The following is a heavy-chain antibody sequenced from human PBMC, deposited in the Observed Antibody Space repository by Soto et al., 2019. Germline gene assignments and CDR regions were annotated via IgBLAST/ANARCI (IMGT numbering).Heavy chain of an antibody. CDR3: ARMDYYYYHYMDV. V-gene: IGHV3-23*01. CDR2: ISGSGGST. J-gene: IGHJ6*03. D-gene: IGHD2-8*01. CDR1: GFTFSSYA. Sequence: GGSLRLSCAASGFTFSSYAMSWVRQAPGKGLEWVSAISGSGGSTYYADSVKGRFTISRDNSKNTLYLQMNSLRAEDTAVYYCARMDYYYYHYMDVWGKGTTVTVSS.